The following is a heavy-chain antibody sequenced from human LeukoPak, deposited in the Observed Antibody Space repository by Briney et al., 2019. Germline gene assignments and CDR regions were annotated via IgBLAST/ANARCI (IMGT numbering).Heavy chain of an antibody. V-gene: IGHV1-69*05. CDR1: GGASSNYG. J-gene: IGHJ4*02. Sequence: ASVKVSCKASGGASSNYGISWVRQAPGQGLEWMGGIIPMFGTANYAQKFQGRVTITTDESTSTAYMEVSSLRSEDTAVYYCEREEHCSGGSCSNAFDYWGQGTLVTVSS. CDR3: EREEHCSGGSCSNAFDY. D-gene: IGHD2-15*01. CDR2: IIPMFGTA.